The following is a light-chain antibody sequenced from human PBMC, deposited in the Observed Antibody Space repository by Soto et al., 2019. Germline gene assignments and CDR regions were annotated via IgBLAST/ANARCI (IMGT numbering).Light chain of an antibody. CDR2: AAS. J-gene: IGKJ1*01. CDR1: RDVGRD. CDR3: LQDYGDSWT. Sequence: QMTQSPSSLSASVGEKIIITFRASRDVGRDVSWYQQKPGKAPKLLIYAASNLYTGVPSRFSGSRSGTEFTLTISSLQPEDFASYYCLQDYGDSWTFGQGTKVDIK. V-gene: IGKV1-6*01.